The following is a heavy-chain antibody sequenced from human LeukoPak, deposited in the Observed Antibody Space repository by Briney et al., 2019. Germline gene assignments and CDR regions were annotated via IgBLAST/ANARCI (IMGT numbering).Heavy chain of an antibody. CDR2: ISGSGGST. V-gene: IGHV3-23*01. Sequence: GGSLRLSCAASGFTFNSYAMSWFRQAPGKGLEWVSTISGSGGSTFYADSMKGRFTISRDSSRRTVYMQMNSLRAEDTAIYYCAKESSYYGSGSYYYWGQGTLVTVSS. CDR1: GFTFNSYA. D-gene: IGHD3-10*01. J-gene: IGHJ4*02. CDR3: AKESSYYGSGSYYY.